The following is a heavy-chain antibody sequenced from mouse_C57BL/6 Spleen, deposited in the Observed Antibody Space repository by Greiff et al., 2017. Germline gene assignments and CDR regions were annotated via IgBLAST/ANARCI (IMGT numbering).Heavy chain of an antibody. CDR1: GFTFSDYG. CDR3: VRRGNYGFYAMDY. CDR2: ISSGSSTI. J-gene: IGHJ4*01. V-gene: IGHV5-17*01. D-gene: IGHD2-1*01. Sequence: EVKLVESGGGLVKPGGSLKLSCAASGFTFSDYGMHWVRQAPEQGLEWVAYISSGSSTIYYADTVKGRFTISRDNAKNPLFLQMTSLRSEDTAMYYCVRRGNYGFYAMDYWGQGTSVNGFS.